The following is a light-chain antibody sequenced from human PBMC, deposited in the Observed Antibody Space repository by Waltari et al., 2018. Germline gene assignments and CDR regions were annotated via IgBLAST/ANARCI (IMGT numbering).Light chain of an antibody. CDR3: CSYAGSYTFGV. CDR2: EVN. Sequence: QSALTQPRSVSGSPGQSVTISCTGTSSDVGGYNYVSWYQQLPGKAPKLIIYEVNKRPSGVPGRFSGSKSGNTASLTLSGLQAEDEADYYCCSYAGSYTFGVFGGGTKVTVL. CDR1: SSDVGGYNY. V-gene: IGLV2-11*01. J-gene: IGLJ2*01.